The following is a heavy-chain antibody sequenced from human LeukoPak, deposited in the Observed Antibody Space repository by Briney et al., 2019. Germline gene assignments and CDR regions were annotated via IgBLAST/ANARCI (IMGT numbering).Heavy chain of an antibody. CDR3: ARVATTGDSEDFDY. Sequence: GGSLTLSCAVSGFTFSNYWMSWVRQAPGKGLEGVANIKQDGSVKYYVDSVKGRFTISRDNAKNSLYLQMNSLRAEDTAGYNCARVATTGDSEDFDYWGQGALVTVS. D-gene: IGHD1-26*01. V-gene: IGHV3-7*01. CDR1: GFTFSNYW. CDR2: IKQDGSVK. J-gene: IGHJ4*02.